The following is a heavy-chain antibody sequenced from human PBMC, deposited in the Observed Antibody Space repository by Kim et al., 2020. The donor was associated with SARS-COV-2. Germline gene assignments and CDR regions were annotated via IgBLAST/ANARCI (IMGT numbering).Heavy chain of an antibody. V-gene: IGHV4-34*01. D-gene: IGHD2-2*01. CDR3: ARGLGDIVVVPAAMPQNW. CDR2: INHSGST. J-gene: IGHJ5*01. CDR1: GGSFSGYY. Sequence: SETLSLTCAVYGGSFSGYYWSWIRQPPGKGLEWIGEINHSGSTNYNPSLKSRVTISVDTSKNQFSLKLSSVTAADTAVYYCARGLGDIVVVPAAMPQNW.